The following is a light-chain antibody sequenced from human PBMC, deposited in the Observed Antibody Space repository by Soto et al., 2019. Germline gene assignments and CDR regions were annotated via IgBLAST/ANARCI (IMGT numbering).Light chain of an antibody. CDR2: GAS. J-gene: IGKJ5*01. Sequence: DRVMTQSPDTLSASPGERVSLSCRASQSVNHNLAWYHQKPGQAPRLLIYGASTRATGIPARFSGSGSGTEFTLTISSLQSEDFAVYYCQQYNNWPITFGQGTRLEIK. V-gene: IGKV3-15*01. CDR1: QSVNHN. CDR3: QQYNNWPIT.